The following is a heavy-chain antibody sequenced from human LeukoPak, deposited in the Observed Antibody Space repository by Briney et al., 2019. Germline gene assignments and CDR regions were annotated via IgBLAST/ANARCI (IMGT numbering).Heavy chain of an antibody. V-gene: IGHV1-18*01. CDR1: GYTFTSYG. CDR2: ISTYNGNT. D-gene: IGHD2-15*01. Sequence: ASVKVSCKASGYTFTSYGISWVRQAPGQGLEWLGWISTYNGNTHYAQKLQGRVTMTTDTSTTTAYMELRSLRSDDTAVYYCARVSTVVVVVAATDRRPYYFDYWGQGTLVTVSS. J-gene: IGHJ4*02. CDR3: ARVSTVVVVVAATDRRPYYFDY.